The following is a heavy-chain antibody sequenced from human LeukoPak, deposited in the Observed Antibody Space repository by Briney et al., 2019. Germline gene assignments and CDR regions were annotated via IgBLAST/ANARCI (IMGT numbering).Heavy chain of an antibody. CDR1: GYTSPSYF. CDR2: INPTGGST. V-gene: IGHV1-46*01. Sequence: ASVKVSCKASGYTSPSYFMHWVRQAPGQGLEWMGIINPTGGSTTYAQKFQGRVTMTRDTSTSTVYMELSSLRSDDTAVYYCARTAARRFDYWGQGTLVTVSS. J-gene: IGHJ4*02. CDR3: ARTAARRFDY. D-gene: IGHD6-6*01.